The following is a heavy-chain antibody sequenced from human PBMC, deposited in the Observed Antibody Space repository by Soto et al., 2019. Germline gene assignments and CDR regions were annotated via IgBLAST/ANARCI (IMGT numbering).Heavy chain of an antibody. V-gene: IGHV3-53*01. Sequence: GGSLRLSCAASGFTVSSNYMKRVRQAPGKGLEWVSVIYSGGSTYYADSVKGRFTISRDNSKNTLYLQMNSLRAEDTAVYYCARSPYGSGSYWFDPWGQGTLVTVSS. J-gene: IGHJ5*02. CDR2: IYSGGST. CDR3: ARSPYGSGSYWFDP. D-gene: IGHD3-10*01. CDR1: GFTVSSNY.